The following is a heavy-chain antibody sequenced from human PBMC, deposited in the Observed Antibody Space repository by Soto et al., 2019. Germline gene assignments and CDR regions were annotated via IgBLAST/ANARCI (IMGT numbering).Heavy chain of an antibody. D-gene: IGHD3-22*01. Sequence: SETLSLTCTVSGGSISSGDYYWSWIRQPPGKGLEWIGYIYYSGSTYYNPSLKSRVTISVDTSKNQLSLKLSSVTAADTAVYYCASGTDYDSSGYWGQGTLVTVSS. V-gene: IGHV4-30-4*01. CDR1: GGSISSGDYY. CDR3: ASGTDYDSSGY. CDR2: IYYSGST. J-gene: IGHJ4*02.